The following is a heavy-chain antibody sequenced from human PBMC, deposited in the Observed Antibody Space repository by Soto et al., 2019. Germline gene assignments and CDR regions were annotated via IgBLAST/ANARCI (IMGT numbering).Heavy chain of an antibody. D-gene: IGHD1-26*01. CDR3: AKEEIVGATYYFDY. V-gene: IGHV3-30*18. J-gene: IGHJ4*02. CDR1: GFTFSSYG. CDR2: ISYDGSNK. Sequence: GGSLRLSCAASGFTFSSYGMHWVRQAPGKGLEWVAVISYDGSNKYYADSVKGRFTISRDNSKNTLYLQMNSLRAEDTAVYYCAKEEIVGATYYFDYWGQGTLVTVSS.